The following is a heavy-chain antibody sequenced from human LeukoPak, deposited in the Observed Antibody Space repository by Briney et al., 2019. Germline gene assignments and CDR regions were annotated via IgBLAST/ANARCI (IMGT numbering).Heavy chain of an antibody. D-gene: IGHD2-2*01. J-gene: IGHJ4*02. V-gene: IGHV3-21*01. CDR1: GFTFSSYS. CDR2: ISSSSSYI. Sequence: GGSLRLSCAASGFTFSSYSMNWVRQAPGKGLEWVSSISSSSSYIYYTDSVKGRFTISRDNAKNSLYLQMNSLRVEDTAVYYCARDSPVPAAIQGYFDYWGQGTLVTVSS. CDR3: ARDSPVPAAIQGYFDY.